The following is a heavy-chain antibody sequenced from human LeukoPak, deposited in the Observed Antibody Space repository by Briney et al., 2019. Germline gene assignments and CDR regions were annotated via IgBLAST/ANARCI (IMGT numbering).Heavy chain of an antibody. J-gene: IGHJ4*02. V-gene: IGHV3-53*01. CDR1: GFTVSSNY. CDR2: IYSGGST. Sequence: GGSLRLSCAASGFTVSSNYMSWVRQAPGKGLEWVSVIYSGGSTYYADSVKGRFTISRDNAKNSMYLQMNSLRAEDTAVYYCARCIMGYSGYDLDYWGQGTLVTVSS. CDR3: ARCIMGYSGYDLDY. D-gene: IGHD5-12*01.